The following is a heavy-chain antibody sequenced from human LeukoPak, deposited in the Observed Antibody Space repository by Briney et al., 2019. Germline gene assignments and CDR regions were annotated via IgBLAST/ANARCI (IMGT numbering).Heavy chain of an antibody. CDR3: ARDRYEEQQLVMYYYYGMDV. CDR2: IVPIFGTA. Sequence: GASVKVSCKASGGTFSSYAISWVRQAPGQGLEWMGGIVPIFGTANYAQKFQGRVTITADESTSTAYMELRSLRSGDTAVYYCARDRYEEQQLVMYYYYGMDVWGQGTTVTVSS. D-gene: IGHD6-13*01. CDR1: GGTFSSYA. J-gene: IGHJ6*02. V-gene: IGHV1-69*13.